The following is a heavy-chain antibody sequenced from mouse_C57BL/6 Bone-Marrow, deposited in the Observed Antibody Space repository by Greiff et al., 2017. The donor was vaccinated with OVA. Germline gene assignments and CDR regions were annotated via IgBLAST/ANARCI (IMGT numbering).Heavy chain of an antibody. D-gene: IGHD1-1*01. CDR2: IDPSDSYT. J-gene: IGHJ1*03. CDR3: APREYYGRGYFDV. CDR1: GYTFTSYW. Sequence: QVQLQQPGAELVKPGASVKMSCKASGYTFTSYWMHWVKQRPGQGLEWIGVIDPSDSYTNYNQKFKGKATLTVDTSSSTAYMQLSSLTSEDSAVYYCAPREYYGRGYFDVWGTGTTVTVSS. V-gene: IGHV1-59*01.